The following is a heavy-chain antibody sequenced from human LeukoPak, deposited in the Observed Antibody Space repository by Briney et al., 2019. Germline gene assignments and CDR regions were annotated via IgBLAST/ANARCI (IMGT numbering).Heavy chain of an antibody. Sequence: PGGSLRLSCAASGFTFSSYAMHWVRQAPGKGLEWVAVISYDGSNKYYADSVKGRFTISRDNSKNTLYLQMNSLRAEDTAVYHCAKPLHYYDSSGYPDWYFDLWGRGTLVTVSS. CDR3: AKPLHYYDSSGYPDWYFDL. D-gene: IGHD3-22*01. CDR1: GFTFSSYA. CDR2: ISYDGSNK. V-gene: IGHV3-30*18. J-gene: IGHJ2*01.